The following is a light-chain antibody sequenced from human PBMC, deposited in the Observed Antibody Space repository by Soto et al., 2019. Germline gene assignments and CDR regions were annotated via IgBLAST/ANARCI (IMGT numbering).Light chain of an antibody. CDR3: QQSYITPLT. Sequence: DIQMTQSPSSLSASVGDRVTITCRARQSISSLLNWYQQKPGEAPRLLIYAASSLHSGVPSRFSGSGSGTDFTLTISSLQPEDSATYYCQQSYITPLTFGPGTKVDIK. V-gene: IGKV1-39*01. CDR1: QSISSL. CDR2: AAS. J-gene: IGKJ3*01.